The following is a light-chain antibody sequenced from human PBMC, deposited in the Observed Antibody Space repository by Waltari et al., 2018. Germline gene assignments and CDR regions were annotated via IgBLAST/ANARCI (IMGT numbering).Light chain of an antibody. CDR3: QAWDSSTVV. J-gene: IGLJ2*01. Sequence: SYELTQPPSVSVSPGKTASITCSGDKLGDKYARWYQQKPGQSPVVVIYQDSKRPSGIPERFSGSNSGNTATLTISGTQAMDEADYYCQAWDSSTVVFGGGTKLTVL. CDR2: QDS. V-gene: IGLV3-1*01. CDR1: KLGDKY.